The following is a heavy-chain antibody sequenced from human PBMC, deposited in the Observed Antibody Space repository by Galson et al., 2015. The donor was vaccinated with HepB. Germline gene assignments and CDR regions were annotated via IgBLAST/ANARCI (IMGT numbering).Heavy chain of an antibody. Sequence: SVKVSCKASGYTFTSYAMHWVRQAPGQRLEWMGWINVGNGNTKYSQKFQGSVTITRDTSASTAYMELSSLRSEDTAVYYCASSMVRQQLVPLDYWGQGTLVTVSS. CDR2: INVGNGNT. J-gene: IGHJ4*02. CDR1: GYTFTSYA. D-gene: IGHD6-13*01. CDR3: ASSMVRQQLVPLDY. V-gene: IGHV1-3*01.